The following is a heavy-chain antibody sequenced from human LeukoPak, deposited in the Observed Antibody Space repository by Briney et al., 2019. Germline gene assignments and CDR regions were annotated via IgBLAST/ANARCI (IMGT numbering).Heavy chain of an antibody. Sequence: GESLKISCXGSGYSFTGYWIGWVRQMPGKGLEWMGIIYPGDSDTRYSPSFQGQVTISADKSISTAYLQWSSLKASDTAMYYCARPTYYDFWSGSPRAFDIWGQGTMVTVSS. CDR2: IYPGDSDT. D-gene: IGHD3-3*01. J-gene: IGHJ3*02. CDR1: GYSFTGYW. CDR3: ARPTYYDFWSGSPRAFDI. V-gene: IGHV5-51*01.